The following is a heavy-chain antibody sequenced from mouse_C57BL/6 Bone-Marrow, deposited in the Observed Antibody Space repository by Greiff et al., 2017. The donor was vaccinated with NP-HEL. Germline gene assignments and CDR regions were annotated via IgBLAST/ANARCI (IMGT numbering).Heavy chain of an antibody. V-gene: IGHV1-61*01. D-gene: IGHD1-1*01. CDR2: IYPSDSET. CDR1: GYTFTSYW. Sequence: VQLQQPGAELVRPGSSVELSCKASGYTFTSYWMDWVKQRPGQGLEWIGNIYPSDSETHYNQKFKDKATLTVDKSSSTAYMQLSSLTSEDSAVYYCARHYGSSSYWYFDVWGTGTTVTVSS. J-gene: IGHJ1*03. CDR3: ARHYGSSSYWYFDV.